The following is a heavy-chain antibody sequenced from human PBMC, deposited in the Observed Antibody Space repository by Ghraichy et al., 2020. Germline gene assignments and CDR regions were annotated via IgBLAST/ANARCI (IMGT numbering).Heavy chain of an antibody. V-gene: IGHV2-5*02. CDR2: IYWDDDK. J-gene: IGHJ4*02. CDR3: ARRLGPIRYDY. D-gene: IGHD3-9*01. Sequence: SGPTLVKPTQTLTLTCTLSGFSLTTSGVGVGWIRQPPGKALEWLTLIYWDDDKRYSASLKSRLTITKDTSKNQVVLTMTNMDPVDTATYFCARRLGPIRYDYWGQGTLVTVSS. CDR1: GFSLTTSGVG.